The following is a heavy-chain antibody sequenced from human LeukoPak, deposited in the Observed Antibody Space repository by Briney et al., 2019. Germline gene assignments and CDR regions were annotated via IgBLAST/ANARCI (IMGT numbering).Heavy chain of an antibody. D-gene: IGHD2-2*01. J-gene: IGHJ4*02. V-gene: IGHV3-7*01. CDR3: ARDRVPASLRYFDY. Sequence: GGSLRLSCAASGFTFSSYWMSWVRQGPGKGPEWVANIKQDGSEKYYVDSVKGRFTISRDNAKNSLYLQMNSLRAEDTAVYYCARDRVPASLRYFDYWGQGTLVTVSS. CDR1: GFTFSSYW. CDR2: IKQDGSEK.